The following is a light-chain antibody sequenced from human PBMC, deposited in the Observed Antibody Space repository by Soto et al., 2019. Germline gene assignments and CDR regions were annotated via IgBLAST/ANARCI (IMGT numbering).Light chain of an antibody. CDR1: QSVSNW. CDR2: DAS. J-gene: IGKJ1*01. V-gene: IGKV1-5*01. Sequence: DIQMTQSPSTLSASVGERVTITCRASQSVSNWLAWYQQKPGKAPKLLIYDASTLESGVPSRFSGSGSGTEFTLTISGLQPDDFATYYCQQYNSYSWTFGQGTKVDIK. CDR3: QQYNSYSWT.